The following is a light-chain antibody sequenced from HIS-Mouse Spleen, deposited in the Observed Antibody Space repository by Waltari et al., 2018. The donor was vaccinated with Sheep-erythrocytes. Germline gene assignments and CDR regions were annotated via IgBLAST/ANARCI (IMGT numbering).Light chain of an antibody. CDR3: SSYAGSNNWV. CDR1: RSDVRVVHY. Sequence: QAALTQPPSASGSPGQSVTTSCTGTRSDVRVVHYVSWYQQHPGQAPKLLIYEVSKQPSGVPDRFSGSKSGNTASLTVSGLQAEDEADYYCSSYAGSNNWVFGGGTKLTVL. J-gene: IGLJ3*02. CDR2: EVS. V-gene: IGLV2-8*01.